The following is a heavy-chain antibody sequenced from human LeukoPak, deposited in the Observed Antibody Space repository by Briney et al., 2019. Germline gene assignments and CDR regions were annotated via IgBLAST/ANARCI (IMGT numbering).Heavy chain of an antibody. Sequence: GSLRLSCAASGFTFSSYWMHWVRQAPGKGLVWVSRINSDGSSTSYADSVKGRFTISRDNAKNTLYLQMNDLRVDDTALYYCAKAVGATAGRYFDYWGQGTLVTVSS. CDR3: AKAVGATAGRYFDY. CDR2: INSDGSST. J-gene: IGHJ4*02. CDR1: GFTFSSYW. D-gene: IGHD1-26*01. V-gene: IGHV3-74*01.